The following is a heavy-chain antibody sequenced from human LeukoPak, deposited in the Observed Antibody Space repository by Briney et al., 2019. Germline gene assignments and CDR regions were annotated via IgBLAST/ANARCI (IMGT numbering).Heavy chain of an antibody. CDR2: IRSKSYGGTA. D-gene: IGHD3-10*01. V-gene: IGHV3-49*04. J-gene: IGHJ4*02. Sequence: GGSLRLSCTAAGFTFDDYAITWVRQAPGRGLERVGFIRSKSYGGTAEYAASVKGRFTISRDDSKSIVYLQMASLKTEDTAVYYCTRDLSGDLFRTLDYWGQGTLVTVSS. CDR1: GFTFDDYA. CDR3: TRDLSGDLFRTLDY.